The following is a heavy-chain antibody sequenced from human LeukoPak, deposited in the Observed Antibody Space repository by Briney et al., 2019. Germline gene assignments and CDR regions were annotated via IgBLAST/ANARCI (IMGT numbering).Heavy chain of an antibody. CDR2: ISAYNGNT. J-gene: IGHJ4*02. Sequence: GASVKASCKASGYTFTSYGISWVRQAPGQGLEWMGWISAYNGNTNYAQKLQGRVTMTTDTSTSTAYMELRSLRSDDTAVYYCARDQESGIVVVPAAMPGGYWGQGTLVTVSS. D-gene: IGHD2-2*01. CDR3: ARDQESGIVVVPAAMPGGY. CDR1: GYTFTSYG. V-gene: IGHV1-18*04.